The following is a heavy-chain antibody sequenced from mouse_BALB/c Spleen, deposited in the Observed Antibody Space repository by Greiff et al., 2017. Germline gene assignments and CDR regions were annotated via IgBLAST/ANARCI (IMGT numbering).Heavy chain of an antibody. CDR3: AREELSDAMDY. J-gene: IGHJ4*01. Sequence: LQQSGAELVKPGASVKLSCTASGFNIKDTYMHWVKQRPEQGLEWIGRIDPANGNTKYDPKFQGKATITADTSSNTAYLQLSSLTSEDTAVYYCAREELSDAMDYWGQGTSVTVSS. CDR2: IDPANGNT. D-gene: IGHD2-12*01. V-gene: IGHV14-3*02. CDR1: GFNIKDTY.